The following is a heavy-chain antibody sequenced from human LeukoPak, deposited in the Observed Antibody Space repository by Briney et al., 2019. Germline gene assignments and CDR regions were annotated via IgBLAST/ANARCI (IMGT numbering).Heavy chain of an antibody. Sequence: GGSLRLSCVDSGFTFTNAWMSWVRQAPGKGLEWIGRIKSKTDGETTNYAEPVRGRFTISRDDSKSAVCLQMNSLKIEDTAVYYCTTDLGTYYHGSQRLIPIDYWGQGTLVTVSS. CDR1: GFTFTNAW. J-gene: IGHJ4*02. D-gene: IGHD3-10*01. V-gene: IGHV3-15*01. CDR3: TTDLGTYYHGSQRLIPIDY. CDR2: IKSKTDGETT.